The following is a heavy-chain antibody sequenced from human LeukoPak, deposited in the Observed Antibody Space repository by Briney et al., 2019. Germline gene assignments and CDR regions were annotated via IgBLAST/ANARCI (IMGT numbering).Heavy chain of an antibody. CDR2: LKSDGST. CDR1: GFTFSSYW. CDR3: ARAPSEIGGYYPEYFRH. V-gene: IGHV3-74*01. J-gene: IGHJ1*01. Sequence: GGSLRLSCAASGFTFSSYWMHWVRQAPGKGLAWVSRLKSDGSTNYADSVKGRFTISRDNAKNTLSLQMNSLRAEDTGVYYCARAPSEIGGYYPEYFRHWGQGTLVTVSS. D-gene: IGHD3-22*01.